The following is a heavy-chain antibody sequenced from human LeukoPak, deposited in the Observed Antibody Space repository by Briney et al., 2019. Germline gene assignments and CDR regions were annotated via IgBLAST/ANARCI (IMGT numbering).Heavy chain of an antibody. V-gene: IGHV1-18*01. Sequence: ASVKVSCKASGYTSTNYGISWVRQAPGQGLEWMGWISINRGNTNYAQKLQGRVTMTTDTSTSTAYMELRSLRSDDTAVYYCARVGGRTSAGYDFWSGYYDAYYYYYMDVWGKGTTVTVSS. J-gene: IGHJ6*03. CDR1: GYTSTNYG. CDR3: ARVGGRTSAGYDFWSGYYDAYYYYYMDV. CDR2: ISINRGNT. D-gene: IGHD3-3*01.